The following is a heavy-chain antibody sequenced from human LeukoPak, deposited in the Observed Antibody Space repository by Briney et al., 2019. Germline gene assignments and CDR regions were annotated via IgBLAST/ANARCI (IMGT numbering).Heavy chain of an antibody. CDR2: IYYSGST. Sequence: SETLSLTCTVSGGSISSYYWSWIRQPPGKGLEWIGYIYYSGSTNYNPSLKSRVTISVDTSKNQFSLKLSSVTAADTAVYYCARAQYSRSYSPPYFDYWGQGTLVTVSS. V-gene: IGHV4-59*01. J-gene: IGHJ4*02. D-gene: IGHD6-13*01. CDR3: ARAQYSRSYSPPYFDY. CDR1: GGSISSYY.